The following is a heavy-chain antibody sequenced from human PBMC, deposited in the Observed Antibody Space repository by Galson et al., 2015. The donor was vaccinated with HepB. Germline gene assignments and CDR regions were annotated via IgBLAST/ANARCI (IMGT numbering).Heavy chain of an antibody. J-gene: IGHJ4*02. D-gene: IGHD6-19*01. CDR1: GGTFSSYT. V-gene: IGHV1-69*04. CDR2: IIPILGIA. CDR3: ARDAEAVAGYFDY. Sequence: SVKVSCKASGGTFSSYTISWVRQAPGQGLEWMGRIIPILGIANYAQKSQGRVTITADKSTSTAYMELSSLRSEDTAVYYCARDAEAVAGYFDYWGQGTLVTVSS.